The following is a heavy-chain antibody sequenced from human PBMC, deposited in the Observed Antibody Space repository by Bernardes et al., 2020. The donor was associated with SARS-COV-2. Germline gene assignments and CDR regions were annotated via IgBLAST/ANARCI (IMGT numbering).Heavy chain of an antibody. D-gene: IGHD6-13*01. CDR3: AREVRSSSWFLDS. CDR2: LNCDGHST. Sequence: GGSLRLSCAASGFTFDDYGMSWVRQAPGKGLEWVSGLNCDGHSTAYADSVKGRFTISRDNAKNSLYLQMNSLRVEDTALYYCAREVRSSSWFLDSWGQGTLVTVSS. CDR1: GFTFDDYG. V-gene: IGHV3-20*04. J-gene: IGHJ4*02.